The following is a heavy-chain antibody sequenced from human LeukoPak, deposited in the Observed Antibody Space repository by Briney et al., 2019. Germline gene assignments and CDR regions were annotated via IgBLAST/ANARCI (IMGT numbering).Heavy chain of an antibody. CDR3: ARGNWNYLA. CDR2: IYYSGST. D-gene: IGHD1-7*01. V-gene: IGHV4-59*01. CDR1: GGSISSYY. J-gene: IGHJ5*02. Sequence: SETLSLTCTVPGGSISSYYWSWIRQPPGKGLEWIGYIYYSGSTNYNPSLKSRVTISVDTSKNQFSLKLSSVTAADTAVYYCARGNWNYLAWGQGTLVTVSS.